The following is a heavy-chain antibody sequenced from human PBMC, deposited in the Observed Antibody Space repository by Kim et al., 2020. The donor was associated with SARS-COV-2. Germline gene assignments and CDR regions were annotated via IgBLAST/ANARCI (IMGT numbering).Heavy chain of an antibody. J-gene: IGHJ4*02. V-gene: IGHV3-23*01. CDR1: GFIFDSFA. CDR2: ISRTATTT. Sequence: GGSLRLSCAASGFIFDSFAMSWVRQAPGKGLEWVSTISRTATTTYYTDSVKGRFTISRDNSKNTLYLQVNSLRAEDTAVYYCTKPAVRGASYFDYWGQGTLVTVSS. CDR3: TKPAVRGASYFDY. D-gene: IGHD3-10*01.